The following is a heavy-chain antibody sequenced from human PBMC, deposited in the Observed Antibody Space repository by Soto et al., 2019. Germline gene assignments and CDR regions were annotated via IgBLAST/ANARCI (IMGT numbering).Heavy chain of an antibody. D-gene: IGHD2-2*02. J-gene: IGHJ6*02. CDR1: GGTFSSYA. V-gene: IGHV1-69*13. Sequence: SVKVSCKASGGTFSSYAISWVRQAPGQGLEWMGGIIPIFGTANYAQKFQGRVTITADESTSTAYKELSSLKSEDTAVYYCARDRCSSTSCYTGFYYYGMDVWGQGTTVTVSS. CDR3: ARDRCSSTSCYTGFYYYGMDV. CDR2: IIPIFGTA.